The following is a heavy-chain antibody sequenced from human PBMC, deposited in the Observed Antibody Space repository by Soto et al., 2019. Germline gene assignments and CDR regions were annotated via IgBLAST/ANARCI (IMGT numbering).Heavy chain of an antibody. Sequence: GASVKVSCKASGYTFTSYDINWVRQATGQGLEWMGWMNPNSGNTGYAQKFQGRVTMTRNTSISTAYMELSSLRSEDTAVYYCARAIVVVAATSSYYYMDVWGKGNPGHRLL. CDR3: ARAIVVVAATSSYYYMDV. D-gene: IGHD2-15*01. V-gene: IGHV1-8*01. CDR2: MNPNSGNT. CDR1: GYTFTSYD. J-gene: IGHJ6*03.